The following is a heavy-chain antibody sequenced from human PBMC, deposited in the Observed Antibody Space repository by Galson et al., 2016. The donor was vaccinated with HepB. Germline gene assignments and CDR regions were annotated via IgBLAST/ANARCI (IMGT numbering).Heavy chain of an antibody. J-gene: IGHJ1*01. Sequence: SLRLSCAASGFTFYSYAMHRVRQAPGTGLEWLAVISSAGSKITYADSAKGRFTISRDNSKNTLYLQMNSLRGEDAAVYYCARSQARDVREVGGYFQHWGQGTLVTVSS. CDR3: ARSQARDVREVGGYFQH. CDR2: ISSAGSKI. V-gene: IGHV3-30-3*01. D-gene: IGHD4-23*01. CDR1: GFTFYSYA.